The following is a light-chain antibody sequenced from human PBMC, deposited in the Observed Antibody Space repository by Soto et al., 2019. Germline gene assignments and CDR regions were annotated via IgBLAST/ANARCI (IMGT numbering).Light chain of an antibody. V-gene: IGKV1-39*01. J-gene: IGKJ1*01. CDR3: QQSYSMPWT. CDR2: ASS. Sequence: DIQMTQSPSSLSASVGDRVTITCRASQSISTYLNWYQQTPGKAPKLLLYASSSLQSGVPSRFSGSGSGTDFTLTISSLQPEDFATYYCQQSYSMPWTFGPGTKVVIK. CDR1: QSISTY.